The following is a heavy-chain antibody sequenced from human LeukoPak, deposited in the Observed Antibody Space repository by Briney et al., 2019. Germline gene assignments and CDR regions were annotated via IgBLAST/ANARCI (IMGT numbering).Heavy chain of an antibody. Sequence: SETLSLTCTVSGGSISRYYWSWIRQPPGKGLELIGYIDDSGRTNYNPSLKSRVTISVATSKNQFSLKLISVTAADTAVYYCARHGSRAVAGYFDYWGQGTLVTVSS. CDR3: ARHGSRAVAGYFDY. CDR2: IDDSGRT. CDR1: GGSISRYY. D-gene: IGHD6-19*01. V-gene: IGHV4-59*08. J-gene: IGHJ4*02.